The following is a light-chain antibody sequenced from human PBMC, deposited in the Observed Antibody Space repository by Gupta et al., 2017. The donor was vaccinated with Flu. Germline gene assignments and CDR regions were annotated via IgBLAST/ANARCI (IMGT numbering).Light chain of an antibody. V-gene: IGKV1-39*01. CDR1: QTITSS. CDR3: QQSYSIPLT. CDR2: AAS. Sequence: PSSLSASVGDRVTITCRASQTITSSLNWYQQKPGKAPNLLIYAASSLQSGVPSRFSGSRSGTDFTLTISSLQPEDFATYYCQQSYSIPLTFGQGTKVEIK. J-gene: IGKJ1*01.